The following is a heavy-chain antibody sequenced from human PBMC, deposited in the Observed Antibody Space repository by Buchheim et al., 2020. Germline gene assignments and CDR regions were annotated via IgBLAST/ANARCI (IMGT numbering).Heavy chain of an antibody. V-gene: IGHV3-48*01. D-gene: IGHD6-19*01. Sequence: VQLVQSGGGLVQPGGSLRLSCAASGFTFSSLSMTWVRQAPGKGLEWLSYISSRGTTIYYAHAVKGRFTISRDNDKNILYLALNSLTVEDTGIYFCARYALANDYWGQGT. CDR1: GFTFSSLS. CDR3: ARYALANDY. CDR2: ISSRGTTI. J-gene: IGHJ4*02.